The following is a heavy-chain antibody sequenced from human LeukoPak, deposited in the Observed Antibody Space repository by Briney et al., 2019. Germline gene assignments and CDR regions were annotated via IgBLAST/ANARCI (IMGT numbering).Heavy chain of an antibody. CDR2: IIPIFGTA. D-gene: IGHD3-9*01. Sequence: ASVKLSCKASGGTFSSYAISWVRQAPGQGLEWMGGIIPIFGTANYAHTFQGRVTITADESTSTAYMELSGLRSEDTAVYYCARGRYFDWSPYYYYDGMDVWGKGTTVTVSS. CDR1: GGTFSSYA. J-gene: IGHJ6*04. V-gene: IGHV1-69*13. CDR3: ARGRYFDWSPYYYYDGMDV.